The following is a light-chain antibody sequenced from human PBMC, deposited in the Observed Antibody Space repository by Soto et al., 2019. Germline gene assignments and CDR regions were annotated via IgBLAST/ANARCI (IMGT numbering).Light chain of an antibody. CDR1: QSLLYSGNNKNY. CDR3: QQSYDTPRT. J-gene: IGKJ1*01. Sequence: IVMTQSPDSLAVSLGERATINCKSSQSLLYSGNNKNYLAWYQKKPGQPPKLLIYWASNRESGVPDRFSGSGSGTDFTLTISSLQAEDVAFYYCQQSYDTPRTFGQGTKVEVK. V-gene: IGKV4-1*01. CDR2: WAS.